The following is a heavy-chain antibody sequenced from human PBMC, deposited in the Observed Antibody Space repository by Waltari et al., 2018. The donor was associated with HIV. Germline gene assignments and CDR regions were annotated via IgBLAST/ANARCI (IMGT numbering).Heavy chain of an antibody. CDR2: IYINSEI. Sequence: EVQLVESGGHLTQAGGSLRLSCAVSGSTVSDNYMSWVRRDSGKGLEWVSVIYINSEIYYTESVKGRFTIFRDNSKNTLYLQMNSLRAEDTAVYYCARMQRYYGSEQSRYFYFGMDVWGQGTTVTVYS. CDR3: ARMQRYYGSEQSRYFYFGMDV. J-gene: IGHJ6*02. D-gene: IGHD3-10*01. V-gene: IGHV3-53*01. CDR1: GSTVSDNY.